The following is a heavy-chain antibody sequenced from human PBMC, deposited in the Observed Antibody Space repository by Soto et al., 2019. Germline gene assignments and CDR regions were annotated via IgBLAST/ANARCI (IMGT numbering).Heavy chain of an antibody. V-gene: IGHV4-59*01. CDR1: GGSISNYY. D-gene: IGHD1-1*01. CDR3: ASQAEYNPYGLDV. CDR2: IYYSGST. Sequence: QVQLQESGPGLLKPSETLSLTCTVSGGSISNYYWYWIRQPPGKGLEWIAYIYYSGSTNYNPSLKSRVTISADTSRRQFSLKLSSVTAADTAVYYCASQAEYNPYGLDVWGQGTTVTVSS. J-gene: IGHJ6*02.